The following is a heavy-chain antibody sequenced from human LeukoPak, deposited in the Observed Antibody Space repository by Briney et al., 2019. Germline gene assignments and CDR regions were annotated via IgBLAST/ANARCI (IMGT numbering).Heavy chain of an antibody. CDR1: GGSISSSSYY. V-gene: IGHV4-39*01. CDR3: ASYYDFWSGYFLN. D-gene: IGHD3-3*01. CDR2: IYYSGST. J-gene: IGHJ4*02. Sequence: SETLSLTCTVSGGSISSSSYYWGWIRQPPGKGLEWIGSIYYSGSTYYNPSLKSRVTISVDTSKNQFSLKLSSVTAADTAVYYCASYYDFWSGYFLNWGQGTLVTVPS.